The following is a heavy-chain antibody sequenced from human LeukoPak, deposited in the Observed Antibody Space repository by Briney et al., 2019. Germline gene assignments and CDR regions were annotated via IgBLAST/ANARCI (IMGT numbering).Heavy chain of an antibody. D-gene: IGHD6-19*01. CDR1: GDSISSGNYY. CDR2: IYTSGST. V-gene: IGHV4-61*02. Sequence: SETLSLTCTVSGDSISSGNYYWSWIRQPAGKGLEWIGRIYTSGSTYYNPSLKSRVTISVDTSKNQFSLKLSSVTAADTAVYYCARLAVAGNKNDYWGQGTLVTVSS. CDR3: ARLAVAGNKNDY. J-gene: IGHJ4*02.